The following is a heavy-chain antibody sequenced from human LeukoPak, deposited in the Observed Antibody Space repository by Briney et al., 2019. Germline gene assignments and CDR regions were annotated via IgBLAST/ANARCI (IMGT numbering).Heavy chain of an antibody. V-gene: IGHV1-69*06. J-gene: IGHJ6*04. Sequence: GSSVKVSCKASGGTFSSYAISWVRQAPGQGLEWMGGIIPIFGTANYAQKFQGRVTITADKSTSTAYMELSSLRSEDTAVYYCARANIVVVPAAKGPHYYYYGMDVWGKGTTVTVSS. CDR1: GGTFSSYA. CDR2: IIPIFGTA. CDR3: ARANIVVVPAAKGPHYYYYGMDV. D-gene: IGHD2-2*01.